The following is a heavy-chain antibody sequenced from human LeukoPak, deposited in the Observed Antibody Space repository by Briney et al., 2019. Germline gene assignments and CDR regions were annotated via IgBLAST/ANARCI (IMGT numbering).Heavy chain of an antibody. Sequence: GGSLRHACAASGFTFSNYAMSWVRQAPGKGLEWVSSISGSGGSSYYADSVKGRFTISRDNSKNTLYLQMNSLRAEDTAVYYCAKRRGLELLYYYYMDVWGKGTTVTVSS. D-gene: IGHD1-7*01. V-gene: IGHV3-23*01. CDR2: ISGSGGSS. CDR3: AKRRGLELLYYYYMDV. J-gene: IGHJ6*03. CDR1: GFTFSNYA.